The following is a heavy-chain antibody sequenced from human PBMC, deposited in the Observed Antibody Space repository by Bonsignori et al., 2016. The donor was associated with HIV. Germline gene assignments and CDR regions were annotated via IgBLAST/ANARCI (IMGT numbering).Heavy chain of an antibody. CDR2: ISSRSSYI. CDR3: AREMYYYGSGNYSNYYGMD. J-gene: IGHJ6*03. D-gene: IGHD3-10*01. V-gene: IGHV3-21*01. Sequence: EVQVVESGGGLVKPGGSLRLSCTGSGFIFSTHSMNWVRRAPGKGLEWVASISSRSSYIYYEDSVRGRFTISRDNAKNSLYLQLNSLRAEDSGVYYCAREMYYYGSGNYSNYYGMD. CDR1: GFIFSTHS.